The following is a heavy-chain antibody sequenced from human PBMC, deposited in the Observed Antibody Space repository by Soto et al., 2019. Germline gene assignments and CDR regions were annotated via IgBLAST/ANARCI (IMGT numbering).Heavy chain of an antibody. V-gene: IGHV3-33*01. CDR2: IWYDGSNK. J-gene: IGHJ4*02. CDR1: GFTFSSYG. D-gene: IGHD3-10*01. CDR3: ARDLMVRGVSTVFDY. Sequence: QVQLVESGGGVVQPGRSLRLSCAASGFTFSSYGMHWVRQAPGKGLEWVAVIWYDGSNKYYADSVKGQFTISRDNSKNTLYLQMNSLRAEDTAVYYCARDLMVRGVSTVFDYWGQGTLVTVSS.